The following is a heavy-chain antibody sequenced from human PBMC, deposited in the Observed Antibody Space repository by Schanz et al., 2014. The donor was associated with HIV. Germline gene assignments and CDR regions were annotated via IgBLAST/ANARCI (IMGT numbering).Heavy chain of an antibody. CDR1: GFTFSNAW. D-gene: IGHD6-13*01. V-gene: IGHV3-15*01. J-gene: IGHJ6*02. Sequence: EVHLVESGGGLVKPGGSLRLSCAASGFTFSNAWMSWVRQAPGKGLEWVGRIKSKTDGGTTDYAAPVKGRFTISRDDSKNTLYLQMNSLKTEDTAVYYCTTVKGYSSSWTTYYYYGMDVWGQGTTVTVSS. CDR3: TTVKGYSSSWTTYYYYGMDV. CDR2: IKSKTDGGTT.